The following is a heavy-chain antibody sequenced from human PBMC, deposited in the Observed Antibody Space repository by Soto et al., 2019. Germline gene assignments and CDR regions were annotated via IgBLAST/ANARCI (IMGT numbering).Heavy chain of an antibody. V-gene: IGHV1-18*01. CDR2: ISAYNGNT. CDR1: GYTFTSYG. CDR3: ARVHYYDSSVNWFDP. J-gene: IGHJ5*02. D-gene: IGHD3-22*01. Sequence: GASVKVSCKASGYTFTSYGISWVRQAPGQGLEWMGWISAYNGNTNYAQKLQGRVTMTTDTSTSTAYMELRSLRSDDTAVYYCARVHYYDSSVNWFDPWGQGTLVTVSS.